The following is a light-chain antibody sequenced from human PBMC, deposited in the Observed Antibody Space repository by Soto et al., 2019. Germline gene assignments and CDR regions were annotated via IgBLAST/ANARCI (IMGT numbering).Light chain of an antibody. V-gene: IGLV2-8*01. J-gene: IGLJ2*01. Sequence: QSVLTQPPSASGPPGQSVTISCTGTSSDVGVYNFVSWYQQHPGKAPKLMIYDVSKRPSGVPDRLSGSKSGNTASLTVSGLQAEDEADYYCSSYAGSNNLVFGGGTKVTVL. CDR1: SSDVGVYNF. CDR3: SSYAGSNNLV. CDR2: DVS.